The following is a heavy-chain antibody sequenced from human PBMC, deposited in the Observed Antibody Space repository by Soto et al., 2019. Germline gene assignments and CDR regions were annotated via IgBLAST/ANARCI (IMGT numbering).Heavy chain of an antibody. CDR1: GGSISSYY. CDR3: ARDRRYSHSNWFDP. Sequence: SETLSLTCTVSGGSISSYYWSWIRQPPGKGLEWIGYIYYSGSTNYNPSLKSRVTISVDTSKNQFSLKLSSVTAADTAVYYCARDRRYSHSNWFDPWGQGTLVTVSS. V-gene: IGHV4-59*01. CDR2: IYYSGST. D-gene: IGHD5-18*01. J-gene: IGHJ5*02.